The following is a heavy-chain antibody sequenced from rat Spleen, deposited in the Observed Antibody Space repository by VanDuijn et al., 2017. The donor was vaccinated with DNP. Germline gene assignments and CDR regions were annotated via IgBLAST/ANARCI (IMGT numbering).Heavy chain of an antibody. CDR1: GFTFSNFG. CDR3: AKPDY. J-gene: IGHJ2*01. CDR2: ITNSGDKT. Sequence: EVQLVESGGGLVQPGRSLKVSCAASGFTFSNFGMAWVRQAPSKGLEWVASITNSGDKTYYRDSVKGRFTISRNNAKSTLYLHMDSLRSEDTATYYCAKPDYWGQGVMVTVSS. V-gene: IGHV5S13*01.